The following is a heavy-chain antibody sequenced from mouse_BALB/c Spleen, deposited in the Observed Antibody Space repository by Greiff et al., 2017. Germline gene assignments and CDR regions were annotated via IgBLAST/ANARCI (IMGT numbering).Heavy chain of an antibody. D-gene: IGHD2-10*02. CDR2: IWSGGST. J-gene: IGHJ2*01. V-gene: IGHV2-2*02. CDR3: ARRGYGNYVGYFDY. Sequence: VQLQQSGPGLVQPSQSLSITCTVSGFSLTSYGVHWVRQSPGKGLEWLGVIWSGGSTDYNAAFISRLSISKDNSKSQVFFKMNSLQANDTAIYYCARRGYGNYVGYFDYWGQGTTLTVSS. CDR1: GFSLTSYG.